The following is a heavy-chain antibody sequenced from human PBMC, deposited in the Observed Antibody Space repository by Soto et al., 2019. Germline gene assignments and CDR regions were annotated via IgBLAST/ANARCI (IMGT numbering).Heavy chain of an antibody. CDR1: GGSISGSDYY. CDR2: IYRTGTA. Sequence: QLQLQESGPGLVEPSETLSLTCTVSGGSISGSDYYWAWLRQPPGKGLEWLGTIYRTGTAYYNPSLKSRVTLSVDPSKTQFFLILNAVSAADTAVYFCADMRGQWLPRDWGQGTLVTVSS. J-gene: IGHJ4*02. V-gene: IGHV4-39*01. CDR3: ADMRGQWLPRD. D-gene: IGHD6-19*01.